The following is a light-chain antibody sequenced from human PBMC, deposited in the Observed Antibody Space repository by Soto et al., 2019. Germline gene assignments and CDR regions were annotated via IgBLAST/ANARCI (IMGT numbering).Light chain of an antibody. CDR1: TGTVTSGHF. J-gene: IGLJ2*01. CDR2: DTT. Sequence: QAVVTQAPSLTVSPGGTVTLTCASDTGTVTSGHFPYWFQQKPGQAPRTLIYDTTNRHSWTPARFSGSLLGGKAALTLSGAQPEDEAEYFCLLHYSAFVLVFGGGTKVTVL. CDR3: LLHYSAFVLV. V-gene: IGLV7-46*01.